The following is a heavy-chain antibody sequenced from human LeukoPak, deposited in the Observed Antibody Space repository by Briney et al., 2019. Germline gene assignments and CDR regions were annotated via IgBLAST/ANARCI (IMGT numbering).Heavy chain of an antibody. CDR1: GYSISSGYY. CDR2: IYHSGST. Sequence: SGTLSLTCTVSGYSISSGYYWGWIRQPPGKGLEWIGSIYHSGSTYYNPSLKSRVTISVDTSKNQFPLKLSSVTAADTAVYYCARDYIAAAGFIDYWGQGTLVTVSS. J-gene: IGHJ4*02. D-gene: IGHD6-13*01. V-gene: IGHV4-38-2*02. CDR3: ARDYIAAAGFIDY.